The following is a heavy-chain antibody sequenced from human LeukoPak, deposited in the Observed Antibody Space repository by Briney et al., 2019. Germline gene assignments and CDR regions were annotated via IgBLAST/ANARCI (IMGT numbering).Heavy chain of an antibody. CDR3: ATGYSSTWYYFDY. D-gene: IGHD6-13*01. V-gene: IGHV4-59*01. Sequence: PSETLSLTCTVSGDSISSYYWSWIRQPPGKGLEWIGYIYHSGSTNYNPSLRSRVTISADTSKDQFSLKLASVTAADTAVYYCATGYSSTWYYFDYWGQGTLVTVSS. J-gene: IGHJ4*02. CDR1: GDSISSYY. CDR2: IYHSGST.